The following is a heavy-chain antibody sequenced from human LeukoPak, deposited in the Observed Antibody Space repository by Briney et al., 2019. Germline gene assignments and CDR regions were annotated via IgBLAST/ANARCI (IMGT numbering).Heavy chain of an antibody. V-gene: IGHV3-9*01. CDR2: ISWNSGSI. J-gene: IGHJ4*02. Sequence: PGGSLRLSCAASGFTFDDYAMHWVRQAPGKGLEWVSGISWNSGSIGYADSVKGRFTISRDNAKNSLYLQMNSLRAEGTAVYYCANYPSKRFSGYGDSYYFDYWGQGTLVTVSS. CDR1: GFTFDDYA. CDR3: ANYPSKRFSGYGDSYYFDY. D-gene: IGHD4-17*01.